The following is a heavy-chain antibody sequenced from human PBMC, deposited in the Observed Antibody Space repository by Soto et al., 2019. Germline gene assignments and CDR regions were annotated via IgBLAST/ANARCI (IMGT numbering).Heavy chain of an antibody. D-gene: IGHD3-10*01. Sequence: GGSLRLSCAAFGLTVSSNYMTWVRLAPGKGLEWVSLVYSGGATHYAASVKGRFTISTHSSQNTLFLQMNSLRTEDTATYYCVRGRYGSEIHWGQGTKVTVSS. CDR2: VYSGGAT. V-gene: IGHV3-53*04. CDR1: GLTVSSNY. CDR3: VRGRYGSEIH. J-gene: IGHJ4*02.